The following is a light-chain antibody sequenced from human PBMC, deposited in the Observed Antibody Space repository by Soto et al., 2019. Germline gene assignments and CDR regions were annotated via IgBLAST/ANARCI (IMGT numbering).Light chain of an antibody. CDR1: QTISSW. V-gene: IGKV1-5*01. CDR2: DAS. J-gene: IGKJ1*01. Sequence: DIQMTQSPSTPSASVGDRVTISCRASQTISSWLAWYQQKPGKAPNLLIYDASTLESGVPSRFSGSGSGTEFTLTISSLQPDDFATYYCQQYNSYPWTFGQGTKV. CDR3: QQYNSYPWT.